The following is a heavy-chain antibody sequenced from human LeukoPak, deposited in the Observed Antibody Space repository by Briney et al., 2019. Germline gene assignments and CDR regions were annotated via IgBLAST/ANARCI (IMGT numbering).Heavy chain of an antibody. V-gene: IGHV3-7*03. J-gene: IGHJ4*02. CDR2: IKLDGSEK. CDR3: AKEDSYGGNSDYFDY. D-gene: IGHD4-23*01. CDR1: GFTLGKYW. Sequence: PGGSLRLSCVASGFTLGKYWMSWVRQAPGKGLEWVANIKLDGSEKNYVDSVKGRFTISRDNSKNTLYLQMNSLRAEDTAVYYCAKEDSYGGNSDYFDYWGQGTLVTVSS.